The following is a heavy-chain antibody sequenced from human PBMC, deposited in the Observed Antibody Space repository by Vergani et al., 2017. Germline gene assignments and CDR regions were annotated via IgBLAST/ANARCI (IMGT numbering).Heavy chain of an antibody. CDR1: GGTFSSYT. CDR2: IIPILGIA. CDR3: ARHLVGATGFDY. Sequence: QVQLVQSGAEVKKPGSSVKVSCKASGGTFSSYTISWVRQAPGQGLEWMGRIIPILGIANYAQKFQGRVTITADKSTSTAYMELSSLRSEDTAMYYCARHLVGATGFDYWGQGTLVTVSS. V-gene: IGHV1-69*02. D-gene: IGHD1-26*01. J-gene: IGHJ4*02.